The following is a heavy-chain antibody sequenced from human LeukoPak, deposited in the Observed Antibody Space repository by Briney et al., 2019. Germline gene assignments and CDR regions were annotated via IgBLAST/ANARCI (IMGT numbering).Heavy chain of an antibody. J-gene: IGHJ4*02. CDR2: IYHSGST. Sequence: SETLSLTCTVSGASISSYYWGWIRQPPGKGLEWIGSIYHSGSTYYNPSLKSRVTISVDTSKNQFSLKLSSVTAADTAVYYCAAKGYSGYDIMSLDYWGQGTLVTVSS. D-gene: IGHD5-12*01. CDR1: GASISSYY. CDR3: AAKGYSGYDIMSLDY. V-gene: IGHV4-38-2*02.